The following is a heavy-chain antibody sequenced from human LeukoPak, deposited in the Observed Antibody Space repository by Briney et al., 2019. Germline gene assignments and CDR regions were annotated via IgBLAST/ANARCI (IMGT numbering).Heavy chain of an antibody. V-gene: IGHV1-2*02. Sequence: SVKVSCKASGYTFTGYYIHWVRQAPGQGLEWMGWINPNSGGTNYAQKFQGRVTTTRDTSISTAYMELSRLRSDDTAVYYCARGHQYYYDSSGYPGDYWGQGTLVTVSS. D-gene: IGHD3-22*01. CDR1: GYTFTGYY. J-gene: IGHJ4*02. CDR3: ARGHQYYYDSSGYPGDY. CDR2: INPNSGGT.